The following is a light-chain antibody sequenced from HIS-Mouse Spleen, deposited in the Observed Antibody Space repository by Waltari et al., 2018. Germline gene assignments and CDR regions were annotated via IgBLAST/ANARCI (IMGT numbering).Light chain of an antibody. J-gene: IGLJ2*01. CDR3: YSTDSSGNHRV. Sequence: SYELTQPPSVSVYPGQTARITCSGHALPKKYAYWYQQKSGQAPVLVIYEDIKRPSGIPERFSGSSSGTMATLTISGAQVEDEADYYCYSTDSSGNHRVFGGGTKLTVL. V-gene: IGLV3-10*01. CDR1: ALPKKY. CDR2: EDI.